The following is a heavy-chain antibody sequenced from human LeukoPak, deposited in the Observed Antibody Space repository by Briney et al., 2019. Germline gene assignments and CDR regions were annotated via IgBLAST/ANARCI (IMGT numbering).Heavy chain of an antibody. CDR2: IIPIFGTA. V-gene: IGHV1-69*13. CDR1: GYTFTKYG. Sequence: ASVKVSCKASGYTFTKYGITWVRQAPGQGLEWMGGIIPIFGTANYAQKFQGRVTVTADESTSTAYMELSSLRSEDTAVYYCARRPGHDAFDIWGQGTMVTVSS. CDR3: ARRPGHDAFDI. J-gene: IGHJ3*02.